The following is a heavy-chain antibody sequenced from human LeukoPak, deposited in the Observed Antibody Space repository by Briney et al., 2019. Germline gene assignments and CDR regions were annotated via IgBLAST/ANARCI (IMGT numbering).Heavy chain of an antibody. CDR2: VYYSGST. Sequence: SETLSLTCNVSGGSMNNYCWSWIRQSPEKGLEWIGYVYYSGSTTYNPSLKTRVTISVDPPKAQVFLTLTSVTAADTAVYYCARHDYYSSGSYSSLNRFNPWGRGVLVTV. CDR3: ARHDYYSSGSYSSLNRFNP. D-gene: IGHD3-10*01. J-gene: IGHJ5*02. V-gene: IGHV4-59*08. CDR1: GGSMNNYC.